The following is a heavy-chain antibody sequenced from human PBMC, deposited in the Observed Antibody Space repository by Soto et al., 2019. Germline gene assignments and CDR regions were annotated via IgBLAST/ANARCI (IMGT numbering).Heavy chain of an antibody. CDR3: AKDVCSGSTTSCYTRLDF. CDR2: ISWAGGRT. CDR1: GFTFDDYA. Sequence: HPGGSLRLSCAASGFTFDDYAMHWVRQAPGKGLERVSLISWAGGRTYSADSVRGRFIVSGNSSKNSLYRQMSSLRDEDTALYYYAKDVCSGSTTSCYTRLDFWRQGALVTVSS. D-gene: IGHD2-2*02. J-gene: IGHJ4*02. V-gene: IGHV3-43D*04.